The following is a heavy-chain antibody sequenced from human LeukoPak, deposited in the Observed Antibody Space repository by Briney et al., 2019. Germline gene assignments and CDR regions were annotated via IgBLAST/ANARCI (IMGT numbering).Heavy chain of an antibody. J-gene: IGHJ6*03. CDR1: GFTVSSNY. V-gene: IGHV3-53*01. Sequence: GGSLRLSCAASGFTVSSNYMSWVRQAPGKGLEWVSVIYSGGSTYYADSVKGRFTVSRDNSKNTLYLQMNSLRAEDTAVYYCARVSGGSAALYYYYYMDVWGKGTTVTVSS. CDR2: IYSGGST. D-gene: IGHD4-23*01. CDR3: ARVSGGSAALYYYYYMDV.